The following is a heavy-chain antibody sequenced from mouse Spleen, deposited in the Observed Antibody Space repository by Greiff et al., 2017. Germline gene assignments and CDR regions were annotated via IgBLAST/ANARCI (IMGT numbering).Heavy chain of an antibody. D-gene: IGHD1-1*01. CDR1: GFTFSDYY. CDR2: INYDGSST. CDR3: ARDPGITTVVYWYFDV. Sequence: EVMLVESEGGLVQPGSSMKLSCTASGFTFSDYYMAWVRQVPEKGLEWVANINYDGSSTYYLDSLKSRFIISRDNAKNILYLQMSSLKSEDTATYYCARDPGITTVVYWYFDVWGTGTTVTVSS. V-gene: IGHV5-16*01. J-gene: IGHJ1*03.